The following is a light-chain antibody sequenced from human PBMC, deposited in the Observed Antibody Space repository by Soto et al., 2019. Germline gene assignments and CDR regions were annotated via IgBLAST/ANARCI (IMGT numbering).Light chain of an antibody. CDR2: EGS. CDR1: SSDVGSYNL. CDR3: CSYAGSSTWV. J-gene: IGLJ3*02. Sequence: QSVLTQPASVSGSPGQSITISCTGTSSDVGSYNLVSWYQQHPGKAPKLMIYEGSKRPSGVSNRFSGSKSGNTASLTISGLLAEDEADYYCCSYAGSSTWVFGGGTKLTVL. V-gene: IGLV2-23*01.